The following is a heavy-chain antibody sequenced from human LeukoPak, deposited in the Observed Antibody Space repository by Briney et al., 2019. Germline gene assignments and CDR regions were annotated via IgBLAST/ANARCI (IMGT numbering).Heavy chain of an antibody. J-gene: IGHJ3*02. D-gene: IGHD4-17*01. Sequence: SVKVSCKASGGTFSSYAISWVRQAPGQGLEWMGRTIPIFGTANYAQKFQGRVTITTDESTSTAYMELSSLRSEDTAVYYCARMYGDYGEAFDIWGQGTMVTVSS. CDR3: ARMYGDYGEAFDI. CDR1: GGTFSSYA. V-gene: IGHV1-69*05. CDR2: TIPIFGTA.